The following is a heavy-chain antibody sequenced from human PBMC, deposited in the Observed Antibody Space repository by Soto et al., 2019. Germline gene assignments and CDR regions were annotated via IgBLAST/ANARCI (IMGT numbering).Heavy chain of an antibody. J-gene: IGHJ4*02. CDR1: GVPFRTYD. CDR3: AKLDSYGALDF. Sequence: LRLSCAASGVPFRTYDMSWVRQAPGKGLAWVSAMSGTSGNTYYADSVKGRFTISRDNSKNTLFLQMSGLSAEDTAVYYCAKLDSYGALDFWGQGALGTDS. CDR2: MSGTSGNT. V-gene: IGHV3-23*01. D-gene: IGHD5-18*01.